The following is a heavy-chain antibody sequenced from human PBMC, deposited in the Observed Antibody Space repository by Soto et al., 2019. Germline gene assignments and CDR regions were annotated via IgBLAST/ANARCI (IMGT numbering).Heavy chain of an antibody. Sequence: QVQLQESGPGLVKPSQTLSLTCTVSGDSISSGDYFWSWIRQPPGKAHEWIGYIYYSGSTYYNPSLERRLTISVDTSQNQFSLRLSSVTAADTAVYYCARGVKISRMFDYWGQGTLVTVSS. J-gene: IGHJ4*02. CDR1: GDSISSGDYF. D-gene: IGHD2-15*01. V-gene: IGHV4-30-4*01. CDR3: ARGVKISRMFDY. CDR2: IYYSGST.